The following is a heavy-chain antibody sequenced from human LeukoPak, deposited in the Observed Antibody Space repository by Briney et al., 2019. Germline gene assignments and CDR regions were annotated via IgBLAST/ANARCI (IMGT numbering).Heavy chain of an antibody. CDR1: GLTFSSQW. Sequence: GGSLRLSCVASGLTFSSQWMTWVRQAPGKGLEWLANIGGDGRRKFYEDSVEGRFTISRDNAESSLYLQMNSLRAEDTAVYYCARDGRYSGSYFGVFDYWGQGTLVTVSS. V-gene: IGHV3-7*01. CDR2: IGGDGRRK. CDR3: ARDGRYSGSYFGVFDY. D-gene: IGHD1-26*01. J-gene: IGHJ4*02.